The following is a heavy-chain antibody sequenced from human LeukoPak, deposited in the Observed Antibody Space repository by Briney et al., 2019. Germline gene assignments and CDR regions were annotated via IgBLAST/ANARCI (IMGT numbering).Heavy chain of an antibody. D-gene: IGHD1-26*01. Sequence: GGSLRLSCAASGFTFSSYAMHWVRQAPGKGLEWVAVISYDGSNKYYADSVKGRFTISRDNSKNTLYLQMNSLRAEDTAVYYCARDLGSYYGYYYGMDVWGQGTTVTVSS. V-gene: IGHV3-30-3*01. CDR2: ISYDGSNK. CDR1: GFTFSSYA. CDR3: ARDLGSYYGYYYGMDV. J-gene: IGHJ6*02.